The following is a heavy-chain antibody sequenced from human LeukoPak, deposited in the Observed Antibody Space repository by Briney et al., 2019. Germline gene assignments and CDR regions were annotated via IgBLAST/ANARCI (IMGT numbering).Heavy chain of an antibody. J-gene: IGHJ5*02. CDR1: GDSISSNSYY. Sequence: SETLSLTCTVSGDSISSNSYYWGWIRQPPGKGLEWIGNIYFSGSIYYNSSLKSRVTISLDTSTNQFSLKLSSVTAADTAVYYCARGPIYGDYAYNWFDPWGQGTLVTVSS. CDR2: IYFSGSI. D-gene: IGHD4-17*01. V-gene: IGHV4-39*07. CDR3: ARGPIYGDYAYNWFDP.